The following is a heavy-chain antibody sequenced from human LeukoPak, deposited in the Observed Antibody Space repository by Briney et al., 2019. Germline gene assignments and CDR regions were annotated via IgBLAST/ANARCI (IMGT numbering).Heavy chain of an antibody. D-gene: IGHD5-24*01. CDR3: ARARRDGYNFYYYGMDV. Sequence: PSETLSPTCTVSGGSISSYYWSWIRQPPGKGLEWIGYIYYSGSTNYNPSLKSRVTISVDTSKNQFSLKLGSVTAADTAVYYCARARRDGYNFYYYGMDVWGQGTTVTVSS. J-gene: IGHJ6*02. V-gene: IGHV4-59*01. CDR2: IYYSGST. CDR1: GGSISSYY.